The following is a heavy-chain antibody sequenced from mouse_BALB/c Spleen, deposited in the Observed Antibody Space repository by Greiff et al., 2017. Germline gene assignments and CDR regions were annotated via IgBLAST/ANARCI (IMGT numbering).Heavy chain of an antibody. J-gene: IGHJ2*01. CDR3: AREGLGYGSSYFDY. V-gene: IGHV5-4*02. D-gene: IGHD1-1*01. CDR2: ISDGGSYT. Sequence: EVKLMESGGGLVKPGGSLKLSCAASGFTFSDYYMYWVRQTPEKRLEWVATISDGGSYTYYPDSVKWRFTISRDNAKNNLYLQMSSLKSEDTAMYYCAREGLGYGSSYFDYWGQGTTLTVSS. CDR1: GFTFSDYY.